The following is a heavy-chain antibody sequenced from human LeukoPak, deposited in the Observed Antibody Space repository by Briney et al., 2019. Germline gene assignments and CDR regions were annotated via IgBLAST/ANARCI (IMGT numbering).Heavy chain of an antibody. CDR2: IIPILGIA. CDR1: GGTFSSYA. CDR3: ARRLGATTPFDY. V-gene: IGHV1-69*04. J-gene: IGHJ4*02. D-gene: IGHD1-26*01. Sequence: SVKVSCKASGGTFSSYAISWVRQAPGQGLKWMGRIIPILGIANYAQKFQGRVTITADKSTSTAYMELSSLRSEDTAVYYCARRLGATTPFDYWGQGTLVTVSS.